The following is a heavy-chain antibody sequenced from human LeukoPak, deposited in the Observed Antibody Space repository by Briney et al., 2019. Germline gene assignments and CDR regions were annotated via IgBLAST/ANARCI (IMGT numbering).Heavy chain of an antibody. D-gene: IGHD2-2*01. V-gene: IGHV1-58*02. CDR3: AAVSVVVVPAARDQDYFDY. Sequence: SVKVSCKASGFTFTSSAMQWVRQARGQLLEWIGWIVVGSGNTNYAQKFQERVTITRDMSTSTAYMELSSLRSEDTAVYYCAAVSVVVVPAARDQDYFDYWGQGTLVTVSS. CDR2: IVVGSGNT. CDR1: GFTFTSSA. J-gene: IGHJ4*02.